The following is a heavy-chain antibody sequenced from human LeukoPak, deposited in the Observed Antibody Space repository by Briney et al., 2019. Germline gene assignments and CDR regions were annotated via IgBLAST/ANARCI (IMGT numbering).Heavy chain of an antibody. CDR1: GFTLSSYA. J-gene: IGHJ4*02. Sequence: GGSLRLSCAASGFTLSSYAMHWVRQAPGKGLEWVAVISYDGSNKYYADSVKGRFTISRDNSKNTLYLQMNSLRAEDTAVYYCAGGAARASLDYWGQGTLVTVSS. CDR3: AGGAARASLDY. CDR2: ISYDGSNK. V-gene: IGHV3-30-3*01. D-gene: IGHD6-6*01.